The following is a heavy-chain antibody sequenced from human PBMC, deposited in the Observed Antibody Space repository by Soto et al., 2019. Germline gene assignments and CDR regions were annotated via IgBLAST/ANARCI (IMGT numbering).Heavy chain of an antibody. V-gene: IGHV1-18*01. CDR2: ISAYNGIT. D-gene: IGHD6-19*01. CDR3: ARDRGRSGWYPPGGF. Sequence: QVQLVQSGAEVKKPGASVKVSCKASGYTFTSYGISWVRQAPGQGLEWMGWISAYNGITNYAQNLQGRVTMTTDTSTXTAYMERRSLRSDDTAVYYCARDRGRSGWYPPGGFWGQGTLVTVSS. CDR1: GYTFTSYG. J-gene: IGHJ4*02.